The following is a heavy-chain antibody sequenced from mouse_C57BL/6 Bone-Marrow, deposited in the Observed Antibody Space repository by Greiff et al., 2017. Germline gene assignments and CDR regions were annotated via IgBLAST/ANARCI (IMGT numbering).Heavy chain of an antibody. V-gene: IGHV1-50*01. CDR1: GYTFTSYW. D-gene: IGHD2-4*01. Sequence: QVQLQQPGAELVKPGASVKLSCKASGYTFTSYWMQWVKQRPGQGLEWIGEIDPSGSCTNYNEKFKGKATLTVDTSSSTAYMQLSSLTSEDSAVYYCASNGTSYYDYDRAYYFDYWGQGTTLTVSS. J-gene: IGHJ2*01. CDR3: ASNGTSYYDYDRAYYFDY. CDR2: IDPSGSCT.